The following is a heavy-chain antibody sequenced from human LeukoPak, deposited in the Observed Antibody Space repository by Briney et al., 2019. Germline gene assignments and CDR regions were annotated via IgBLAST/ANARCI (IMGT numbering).Heavy chain of an antibody. CDR3: ARGGDKWDY. CDR2: NYYAGGT. V-gene: IGHV4-39*07. Sequence: PSETLSLTCTVSGGSISSSSYYWGWIRQPPGRGLDWIGTNYYAGGTYYNPSLKSRVTISIDTSKNQFSLKLTAVTAADTAVYYCARGGDKWDYWGQGTLVTVSS. J-gene: IGHJ4*02. CDR1: GGSISSSSYY. D-gene: IGHD3-16*01.